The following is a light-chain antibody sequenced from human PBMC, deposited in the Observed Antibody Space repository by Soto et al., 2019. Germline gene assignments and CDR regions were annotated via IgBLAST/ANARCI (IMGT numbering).Light chain of an antibody. V-gene: IGLV1-40*01. Sequence: QAVVTQPPSVSGAPGQRVTISCTGSSSNIGAGYDVHWYQQLPGTAPKLLIFVNINRPSGVPDRFSGSKSGTSASLAITGLRAEDEADYYCQSYDSSLSGYGFGTGTKLTVL. CDR3: QSYDSSLSGYG. CDR2: VNI. J-gene: IGLJ1*01. CDR1: SSNIGAGYD.